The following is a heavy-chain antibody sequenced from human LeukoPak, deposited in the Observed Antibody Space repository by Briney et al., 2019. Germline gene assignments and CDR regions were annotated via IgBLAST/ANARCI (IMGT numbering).Heavy chain of an antibody. CDR1: GGSISSYY. CDR2: IYYSGST. J-gene: IGHJ6*03. CDR3: ARAKSYYYYYMDV. V-gene: IGHV4-59*01. Sequence: PSETLSLTCTVSGGSISSYYWSWIRQPPGKGLEWIGYIYYSGSTNYNPSLKSRVTISVGTSKNQFSLKLSSVTAADTAVYYCARAKSYYYYYMDVWGKGTTVTVSS.